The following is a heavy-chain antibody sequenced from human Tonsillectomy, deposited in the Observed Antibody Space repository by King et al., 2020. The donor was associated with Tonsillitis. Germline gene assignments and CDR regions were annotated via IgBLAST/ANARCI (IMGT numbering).Heavy chain of an antibody. J-gene: IGHJ4*02. CDR2: ISYDGSNK. V-gene: IGHV3-30-3*01. CDR1: GFSFSSYA. CDR3: ARGSVVGATFGNYV. Sequence: VQLVESGGGVVQPGRSLRLSCAASGFSFSSYAMHWVRQAPGKGLEWVAVISYDGSNKYYADSVKGRFTISRDNSKNTLYQQMNSLRAEDTAVYYCARGSVVGATFGNYVWGQGTLVTVSS. D-gene: IGHD1-26*01.